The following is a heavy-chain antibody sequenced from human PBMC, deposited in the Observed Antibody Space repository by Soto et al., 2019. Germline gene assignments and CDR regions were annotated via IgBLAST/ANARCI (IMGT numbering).Heavy chain of an antibody. D-gene: IGHD6-19*01. J-gene: IGHJ6*02. CDR2: IIPIFGTA. V-gene: IGHV1-69*13. CDR3: AREFEQWLVGYYYYGMDV. Sequence: GAPVKVSCKASGGTFSSYSISWGRQAPGQRLEWMGGIIPIFGTANYAQKFQGRVTITADESTSTAYMELSSLRSEDTAVYYCAREFEQWLVGYYYYGMDVWGQGTTVTVSS. CDR1: GGTFSSYS.